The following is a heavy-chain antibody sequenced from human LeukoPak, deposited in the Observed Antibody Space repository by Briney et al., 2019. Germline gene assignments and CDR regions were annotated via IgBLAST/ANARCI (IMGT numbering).Heavy chain of an antibody. J-gene: IGHJ3*02. CDR2: IWYDGSNK. CDR1: GFTFSSYG. Sequence: GRSLRLSCAASGFTFSSYGMHWVRQAPGKGLEWVAVIWYDGSNKYYADSVKGRFTISRDNSKNTLYLQMNSLRAEDTAVYYCAKLVDIEGAFDIWGQGTMVTVSS. D-gene: IGHD5-12*01. V-gene: IGHV3-33*06. CDR3: AKLVDIEGAFDI.